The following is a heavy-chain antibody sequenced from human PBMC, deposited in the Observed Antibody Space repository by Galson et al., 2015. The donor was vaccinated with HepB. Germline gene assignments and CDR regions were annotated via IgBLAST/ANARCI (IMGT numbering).Heavy chain of an antibody. CDR1: GFTFGSYP. V-gene: IGHV3-23*01. J-gene: IGHJ4*02. Sequence: SLRLSCAGSGFTFGSYPMSWVRQAPGKGLEWVSSISASGAATDYAVSVKGRFTISRDISKNTLYLQMNSLRAEDTAIYYCTKRDTWDADDYWGQGTLVTVSS. CDR2: ISASGAAT. D-gene: IGHD1-26*01. CDR3: TKRDTWDADDY.